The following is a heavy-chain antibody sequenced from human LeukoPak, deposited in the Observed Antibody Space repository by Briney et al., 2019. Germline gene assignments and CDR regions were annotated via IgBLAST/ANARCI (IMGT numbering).Heavy chain of an antibody. Sequence: GGSLRLSCAASGFTFSSYAMRWVRQAPGKGLEWLSGISGSGDNTYYADSVKGRFTISRDNSKNTLYVQVNSLGTEDTAAYYCAKGSYYDSSGSFYFDYWGQGTLVTVSS. D-gene: IGHD3-22*01. CDR3: AKGSYYDSSGSFYFDY. J-gene: IGHJ4*02. CDR1: GFTFSSYA. V-gene: IGHV3-23*01. CDR2: ISGSGDNT.